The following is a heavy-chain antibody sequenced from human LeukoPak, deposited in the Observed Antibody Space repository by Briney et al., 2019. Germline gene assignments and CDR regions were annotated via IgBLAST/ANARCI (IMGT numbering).Heavy chain of an antibody. J-gene: IGHJ4*02. CDR3: ARSDYGDHDHDY. Sequence: XXXASXXTFTXYXXSWVRXXXGQXXEWXGWISAYNGNTNYAQKLQGRVTMTTDTSTSTAYMELRSLRSDDTAVYYCARSDYGDHDHDYWGQGTLVTVSS. CDR2: ISAYNGNT. D-gene: IGHD4-17*01. V-gene: IGHV1-18*01. CDR1: XXTFTXYX.